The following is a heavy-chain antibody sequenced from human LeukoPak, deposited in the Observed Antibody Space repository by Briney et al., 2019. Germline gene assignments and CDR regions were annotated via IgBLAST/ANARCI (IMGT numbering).Heavy chain of an antibody. J-gene: IGHJ4*02. CDR3: ARNQYSSSWWSIDY. Sequence: SETLSLTCTVSGGPISSYYWSWIRQPPGKGLEWIGYIYYSGSTNYNPSLKSRVTISVDTSKNQFSLKLSSVTAADTAVYYCARNQYSSSWWSIDYWGQGTLVTVSS. D-gene: IGHD6-13*01. CDR2: IYYSGST. V-gene: IGHV4-59*01. CDR1: GGPISSYY.